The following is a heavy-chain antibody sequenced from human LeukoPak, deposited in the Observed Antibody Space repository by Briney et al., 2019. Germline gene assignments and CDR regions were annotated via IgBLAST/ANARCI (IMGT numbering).Heavy chain of an antibody. CDR3: ARVFHDSSGYPFDY. D-gene: IGHD3-22*01. V-gene: IGHV4-59*01. J-gene: IGHJ4*02. Sequence: PSETLSLTCTVSGGSMSSYYWSWIRQPPGKGLEWIGYTYYSGNTNCNPSLKSRVTISVDTSKNQFSLKVSSVNAADTAVYYCARVFHDSSGYPFDYWGQGTLVTVSS. CDR2: TYYSGNT. CDR1: GGSMSSYY.